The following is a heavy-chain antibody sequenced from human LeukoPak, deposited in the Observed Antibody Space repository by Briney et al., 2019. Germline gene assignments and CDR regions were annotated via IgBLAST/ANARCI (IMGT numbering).Heavy chain of an antibody. CDR1: GFTFTSSA. J-gene: IGHJ3*02. CDR2: IVVGSGNT. V-gene: IGHV1-58*02. CDR3: AAVYCSGGSCYSEFAFDI. Sequence: GTSVKVSCKASGFTFTSSAMQWVRQARGQRLEWIGWIVVGSGNTNYAQKFQERVTITRDMSTSTAYMELSSLRSEDTAVYYCAAVYCSGGSCYSEFAFDIWGQGTMVTVSS. D-gene: IGHD2-15*01.